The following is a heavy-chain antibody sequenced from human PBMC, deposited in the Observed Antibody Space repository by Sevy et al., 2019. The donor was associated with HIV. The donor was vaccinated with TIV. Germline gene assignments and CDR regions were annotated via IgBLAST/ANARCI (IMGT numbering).Heavy chain of an antibody. J-gene: IGHJ4*02. CDR3: ARGRVTSHYFDY. V-gene: IGHV3-30*04. Sequence: GGSLRLSCADSGFTFIDYAMHWVRQAPGKGLEWVAVISDDGSKTYHADSVNGRFTISRDNSKNTLYLQMNSLRADDTAVYYCARGRVTSHYFDYWGQGTLVTVSS. CDR2: ISDDGSKT. CDR1: GFTFIDYA. D-gene: IGHD2-21*02.